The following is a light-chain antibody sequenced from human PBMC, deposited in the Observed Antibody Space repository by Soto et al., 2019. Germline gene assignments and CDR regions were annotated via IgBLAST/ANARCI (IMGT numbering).Light chain of an antibody. Sequence: EIVVTQSPGTLYLSPGERATLSCRASQSVSSNYLAWYQQKPGQAPRLLIYGASSRANGIPDRFSGSGSGTDFTLTISRLEPEDFAVYYCQHYGRSAYTFGQGTTLEIK. CDR2: GAS. CDR3: QHYGRSAYT. J-gene: IGKJ2*01. CDR1: QSVSSNY. V-gene: IGKV3-20*01.